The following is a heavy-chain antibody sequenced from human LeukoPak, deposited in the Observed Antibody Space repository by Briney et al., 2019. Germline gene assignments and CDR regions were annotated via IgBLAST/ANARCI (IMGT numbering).Heavy chain of an antibody. CDR1: GYTFTNYI. D-gene: IGHD3-16*01. CDR2: MNAGNVDT. Sequence: ASVKVSCKASGYTFTNYIIHWVRQAPGQRVEWMGWMNAGNVDTEYSHKFQCRVASTRKTSASTACMDWSSLRCQETAGYYCARVVTRLREGAYQYDLDVWAQGTTVTVSS. V-gene: IGHV1-3*01. CDR3: ARVVTRLREGAYQYDLDV. J-gene: IGHJ6*02.